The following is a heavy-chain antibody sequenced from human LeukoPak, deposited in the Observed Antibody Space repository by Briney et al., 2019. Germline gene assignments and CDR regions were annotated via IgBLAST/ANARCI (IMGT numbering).Heavy chain of an antibody. V-gene: IGHV3-7*01. Sequence: GGSLRLSCAASGFTFSTYWMSWVRQAPGKGLEWVANIKQDGGEKTYVDSVKGRFTISRDNTKNSLYLQMSSLRAEGTAVYYCARDGTAAGLYFDLWGQGTLVTVSS. J-gene: IGHJ4*01. CDR3: ARDGTAAGLYFDL. D-gene: IGHD6-13*01. CDR2: IKQDGGEK. CDR1: GFTFSTYW.